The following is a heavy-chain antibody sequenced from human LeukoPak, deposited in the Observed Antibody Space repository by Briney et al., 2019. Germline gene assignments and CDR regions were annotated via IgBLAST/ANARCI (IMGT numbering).Heavy chain of an antibody. Sequence: VASVKVSCKASGYTFTGYYMHWVRQAPGQGLEWMGRINPNNGGTNYAQKFQGRVTMTRDTSISTAYMELSRLRSDDTAVYYCARWNDYYDSSGYYYGYYFDYWGQGTLVTVSS. D-gene: IGHD3-22*01. CDR2: INPNNGGT. CDR1: GYTFTGYY. V-gene: IGHV1-2*06. CDR3: ARWNDYYDSSGYYYGYYFDY. J-gene: IGHJ4*02.